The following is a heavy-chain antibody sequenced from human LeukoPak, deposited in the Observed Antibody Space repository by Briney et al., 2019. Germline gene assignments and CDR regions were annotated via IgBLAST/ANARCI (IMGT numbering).Heavy chain of an antibody. V-gene: IGHV1-46*01. CDR1: GYTFTGYY. J-gene: IGHJ6*02. CDR2: INPSGGST. CDR3: ARSGVGPSSYYYYGMDV. Sequence: ASVKVSCKASGYTFTGYYIHWVRQAPGQGLEWMGIINPSGGSTSYAQKFQGRVTMTRDTSTSTVYMELSSLRSEDTAVYYCARSGVGPSSYYYYGMDVWGQGTTVTVSS. D-gene: IGHD2-2*01.